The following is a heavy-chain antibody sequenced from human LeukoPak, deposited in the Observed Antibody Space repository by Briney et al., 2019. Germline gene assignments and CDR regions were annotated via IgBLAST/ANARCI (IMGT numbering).Heavy chain of an antibody. CDR2: IYYSGSA. CDR1: GGSINSYY. J-gene: IGHJ5*02. D-gene: IGHD3-10*01. V-gene: IGHV4-59*01. Sequence: SSETLSLTCTVSGGSINSYYWSWIRQPPGKGLEWIGYIYYSGSANYNPSLKSRVTISVDTSKNQFSLNLSSVTAADTAVYYCARDALLTGFGALFDPWGQGTLVTISS. CDR3: ARDALLTGFGALFDP.